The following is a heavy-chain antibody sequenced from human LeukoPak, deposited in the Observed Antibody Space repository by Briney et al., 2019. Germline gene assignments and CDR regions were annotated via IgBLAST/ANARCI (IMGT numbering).Heavy chain of an antibody. CDR2: INPNSGGT. CDR3: AREGAVAAEEYFQH. V-gene: IGHV1-2*04. CDR1: GYTFTGYY. J-gene: IGHJ1*01. D-gene: IGHD6-19*01. Sequence: WASVKVSCKASGYTFTGYYMHWVRQAPGQGLEWMGWINPNSGGTNYAQKFQGWVTMTRDTSISTAYMELSRLRSDDTAVYYCAREGAVAAEEYFQHWGQGTLVTVSS.